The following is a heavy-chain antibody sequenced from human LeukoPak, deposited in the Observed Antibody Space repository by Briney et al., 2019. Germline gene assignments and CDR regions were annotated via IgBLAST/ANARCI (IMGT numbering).Heavy chain of an antibody. V-gene: IGHV3-21*01. J-gene: IGHJ5*02. CDR2: ITSSSTYI. D-gene: IGHD3-22*01. CDR1: GFTFSTYN. CDR3: ARDLGQYYDTSDSWFDP. Sequence: GGSLRLSCAASGFTFSTYNMNWVRQAPGKGLEWVSSITSSSTYIYYADSVKGRFTISRDNAKNTLNLQMNSLRAEDTAVYYCARDLGQYYDTSDSWFDPWGQGTLVTVSS.